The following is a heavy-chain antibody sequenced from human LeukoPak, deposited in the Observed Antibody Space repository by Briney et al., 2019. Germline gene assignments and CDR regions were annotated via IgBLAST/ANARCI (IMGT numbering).Heavy chain of an antibody. D-gene: IGHD6-13*01. V-gene: IGHV4-61*02. CDR1: GGSISSGSYF. CDR2: IYTSGNT. CDR3: ARDPGYSSSWDV. J-gene: IGHJ4*02. Sequence: SQTLSLTCTVSGGSISSGSYFWSWIRQPAGKGLEWIGRIYTSGNTNYNPSLKSRVTISVDTSKNQSSLKLSSVTAADTAVYYCARDPGYSSSWDVWGQGTLVTVSS.